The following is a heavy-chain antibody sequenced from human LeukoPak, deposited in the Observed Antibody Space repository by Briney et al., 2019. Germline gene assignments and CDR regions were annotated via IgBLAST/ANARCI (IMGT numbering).Heavy chain of an antibody. CDR1: GGTFGSYA. Sequence: SVKVSCKASGGTFGSYAISWVRQAPGQGLEWMGGIIPIFGTANYAQKFQGRVTITTDESTSTAYMELSSLRSEDTAVYYCARGPRSGYNYYYYYMDVWGKGTTVTVSS. V-gene: IGHV1-69*05. CDR2: IIPIFGTA. J-gene: IGHJ6*03. D-gene: IGHD5-12*01. CDR3: ARGPRSGYNYYYYYMDV.